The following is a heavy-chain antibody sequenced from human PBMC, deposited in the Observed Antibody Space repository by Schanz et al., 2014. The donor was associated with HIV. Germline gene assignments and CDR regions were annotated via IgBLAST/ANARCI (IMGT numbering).Heavy chain of an antibody. Sequence: EVRLLESGGDLVQPGGSLRLSCAASGFPFGSYAMSWVRQAPGKALEWVSAISGSGDNTYYADSVKGRFTMFRDNSKTTLNLQMHSLRVEDTAVYYCAKDLGAGGGSCFDSWGQGTLVTVST. CDR3: AKDLGAGGGSCFDS. CDR2: ISGSGDNT. D-gene: IGHD2-15*01. J-gene: IGHJ4*02. V-gene: IGHV3-23*01. CDR1: GFPFGSYA.